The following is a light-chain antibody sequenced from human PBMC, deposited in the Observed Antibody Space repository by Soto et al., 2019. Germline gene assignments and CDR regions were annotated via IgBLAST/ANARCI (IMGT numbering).Light chain of an antibody. Sequence: DIKMTQSPSSLSASVGDSVTLTCQASEDVSDYVNWYQHKPGRAPKLLIYDASKLETGVPSRFSGSGSGTDFSFTIRDLQPEDFATYYCQLYKNVILTFGGGTRVDI. J-gene: IGKJ4*01. V-gene: IGKV1-33*01. CDR2: DAS. CDR3: QLYKNVILT. CDR1: EDVSDY.